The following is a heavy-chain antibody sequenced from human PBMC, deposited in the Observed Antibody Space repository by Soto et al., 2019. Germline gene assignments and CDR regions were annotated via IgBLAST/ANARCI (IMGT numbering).Heavy chain of an antibody. Sequence: GGSLRLSCAASGFTFSSYGMHWVRQAPGKGLEWVAVISYDGSNKYYADSVKGRFTISRDNSKNTLYLQMNSLRAEDTAVYYCAKDDGGKTYYYYGMDVWGQGTTVTVSS. CDR3: AKDDGGKTYYYYGMDV. CDR1: GFTFSSYG. V-gene: IGHV3-30*18. D-gene: IGHD2-15*01. CDR2: ISYDGSNK. J-gene: IGHJ6*02.